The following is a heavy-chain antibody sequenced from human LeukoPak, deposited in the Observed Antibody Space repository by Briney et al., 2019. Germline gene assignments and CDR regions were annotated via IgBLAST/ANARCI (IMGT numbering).Heavy chain of an antibody. CDR1: GFLVTSHS. V-gene: IGHV3-72*01. CDR3: ARDGGERGNSAFDV. J-gene: IGHJ3*01. D-gene: IGHD3-16*01. CDR2: SRNKANSHSS. Sequence: GGSLRLSCAPSGFLVTSHSMNWVRQAAGKGLEWIGRSRNKANSHSSEYAASVKGRFTISRDGSGNLMYLQMNSLKIDDTAVYFCARDGGERGNSAFDVWGQGTEVTVSS.